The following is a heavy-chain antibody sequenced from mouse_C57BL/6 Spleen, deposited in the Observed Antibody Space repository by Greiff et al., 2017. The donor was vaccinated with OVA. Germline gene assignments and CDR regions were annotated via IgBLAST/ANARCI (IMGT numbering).Heavy chain of an antibody. V-gene: IGHV1-50*01. D-gene: IGHD1-1*01. J-gene: IGHJ4*01. CDR3: ARLDTTVVANYAMDY. CDR2: IDPSDSYT. Sequence: QVQLQQPGAELVKPGASVKLSCKASGYTFTSYWLQWVKQRPGQGLEWIGEIDPSDSYTNYNQKFKGKATLTVDTSSSTAYMQLSSLTSEDSAVYYCARLDTTVVANYAMDYWGQGTSVTVSS. CDR1: GYTFTSYW.